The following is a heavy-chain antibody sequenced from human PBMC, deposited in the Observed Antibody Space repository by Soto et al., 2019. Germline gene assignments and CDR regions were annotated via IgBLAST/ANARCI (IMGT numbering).Heavy chain of an antibody. V-gene: IGHV4-59*01. D-gene: IGHD3-16*01. CDR3: ARSGHSFGGVI. Sequence: VQLRESGPGLVKPSGTRSLSCTVSGASMNNYYGSGFRQPPGKGLEYIGYIFYSGSADYNPSLRSRVTMSVDTSNNQFSLKLRSVTAADTAVYYCARSGHSFGGVIWGQGILVTVSS. CDR1: GASMNNYY. J-gene: IGHJ4*02. CDR2: IFYSGSA.